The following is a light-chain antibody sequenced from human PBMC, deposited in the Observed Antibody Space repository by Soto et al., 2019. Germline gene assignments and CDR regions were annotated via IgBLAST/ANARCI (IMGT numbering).Light chain of an antibody. J-gene: IGKJ1*01. CDR1: QSVSSSY. CDR2: GTS. Sequence: EIVLTQSPGTLSLSPGERETLSCRASQSVSSSYLAWYQQKPGQAPRLLIYGTSSRATAIPDRFSGSGSGTDFTLTISRLEPEDFAVYYCQQYGSSSWTFGQGTKVDIK. CDR3: QQYGSSSWT. V-gene: IGKV3-20*01.